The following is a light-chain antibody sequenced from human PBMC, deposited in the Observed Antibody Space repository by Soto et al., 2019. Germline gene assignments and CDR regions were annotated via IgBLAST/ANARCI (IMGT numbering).Light chain of an antibody. Sequence: EIVLTQSPGTLSLSPGERATLSCRVSQSVSSYLAWYQQKPGQAPRLLIYGASTRATGIPDRFSGSGSETDFTLTISRLEPEDFAVYYCQQYGSSPYTLGQGTKLKIK. J-gene: IGKJ2*01. V-gene: IGKV3-20*01. CDR1: QSVSSY. CDR2: GAS. CDR3: QQYGSSPYT.